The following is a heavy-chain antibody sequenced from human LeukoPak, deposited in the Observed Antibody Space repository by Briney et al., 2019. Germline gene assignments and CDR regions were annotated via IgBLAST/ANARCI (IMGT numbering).Heavy chain of an antibody. D-gene: IGHD5-12*01. J-gene: IGHJ6*02. V-gene: IGHV1-18*01. Sequence: ASVNVSCKASGYTFTSYGISWVRQAPGQGLEWMGWISAYNGNTNYAQKLQGRVTMTTDTSTSTAYMELRSLRSDDTAVYYCARGGYSGYDLGWSSDSYYYYGMDVWGQGTTVTVSS. CDR2: ISAYNGNT. CDR3: ARGGYSGYDLGWSSDSYYYYGMDV. CDR1: GYTFTSYG.